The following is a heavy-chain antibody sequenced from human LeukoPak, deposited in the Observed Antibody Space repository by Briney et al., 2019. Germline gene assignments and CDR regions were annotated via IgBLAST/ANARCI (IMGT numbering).Heavy chain of an antibody. CDR2: ISYDGSNK. J-gene: IGHJ4*02. V-gene: IGHV3-30-3*01. CDR3: ARVTDTAIGFDY. Sequence: GGSLRLSCAASGFTFSSYVMNWVRQAPGKGLEWVAVISYDGSNKYYADSVKGRFTISRDNSKNTLYLQMNSLRAEDTAVYYCARVTDTAIGFDYWGQGTLVTVSS. CDR1: GFTFSSYV. D-gene: IGHD5-18*01.